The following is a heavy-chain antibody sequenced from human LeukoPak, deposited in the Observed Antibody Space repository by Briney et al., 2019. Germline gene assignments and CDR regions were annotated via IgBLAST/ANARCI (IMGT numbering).Heavy chain of an antibody. Sequence: GGSLRLSCAASGSTFSSYWMSWVRQAPGKGLEWVANIKQDGSEKYYVDSVKGRFTISRDNAKNSLYLQMNSLRAEDTAVYYCARDQFSGYDSSGSPFDYWGQGTLVTVSS. CDR3: ARDQFSGYDSSGSPFDY. V-gene: IGHV3-7*01. D-gene: IGHD3-22*01. J-gene: IGHJ4*02. CDR2: IKQDGSEK. CDR1: GSTFSSYW.